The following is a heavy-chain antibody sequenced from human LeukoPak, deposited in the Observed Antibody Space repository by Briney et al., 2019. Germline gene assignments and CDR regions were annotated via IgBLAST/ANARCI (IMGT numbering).Heavy chain of an antibody. CDR2: INPGDSNT. Sequence: GESLKISCKGSGYSFTTYWIAWVRQLPGKGLEWMGIINPGDSNTKYSPSVQGQVTISVDKSIGTAYLQWNSLKASDTAIYYCARKNRAPLRNNWFDSWGQGTLVTVSS. J-gene: IGHJ5*01. V-gene: IGHV5-51*01. CDR1: GYSFTTYW. CDR3: ARKNRAPLRNNWFDS. D-gene: IGHD1-14*01.